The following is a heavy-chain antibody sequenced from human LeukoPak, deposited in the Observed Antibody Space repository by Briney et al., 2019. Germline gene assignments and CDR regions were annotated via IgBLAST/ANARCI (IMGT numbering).Heavy chain of an antibody. D-gene: IGHD6-13*01. Sequence: PSETLSLTSTVSGGSISSSSYYWGWIRQPPGKGLEWIGSIYYSGSTYYNPSLKSRVTISVDTSKNQSSLKLSSVTAADTAVYYCARGAAAGPSRFDPWGQGTLVTVSS. CDR3: ARGAAAGPSRFDP. V-gene: IGHV4-39*01. CDR2: IYYSGST. J-gene: IGHJ5*02. CDR1: GGSISSSSYY.